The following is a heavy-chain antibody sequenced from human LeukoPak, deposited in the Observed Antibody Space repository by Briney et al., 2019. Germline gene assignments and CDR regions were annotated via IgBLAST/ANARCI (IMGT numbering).Heavy chain of an antibody. D-gene: IGHD3-10*01. J-gene: IGHJ3*02. CDR1: GFTFSSYG. Sequence: AGGSLRLSCAASGFTFSSYGMSWVRQAPGKGLEWVSAISGSGGSTYYADSVKGRFTISRDNSKNTLYLQMNSLRAEDTAVYYCAKSYHYGSGSYYAFDIWGQGTMVTVSS. CDR2: ISGSGGST. CDR3: AKSYHYGSGSYYAFDI. V-gene: IGHV3-23*01.